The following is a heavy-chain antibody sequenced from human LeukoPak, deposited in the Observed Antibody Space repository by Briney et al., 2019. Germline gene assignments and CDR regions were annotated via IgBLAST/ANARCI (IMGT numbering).Heavy chain of an antibody. J-gene: IGHJ4*02. CDR3: ARYAITGTTQFDY. CDR1: GGTFSSYA. Sequence: GASVKVSCKASGGTFSSYAISWVRQAPGQGLEWMGGIIPIFGTANYAQKFQGRVTITTDESTSTAYMELSSLRSEDAAVYYCARYAITGTTQFDYWGQGTLVTVSS. CDR2: IIPIFGTA. D-gene: IGHD1-7*01. V-gene: IGHV1-69*05.